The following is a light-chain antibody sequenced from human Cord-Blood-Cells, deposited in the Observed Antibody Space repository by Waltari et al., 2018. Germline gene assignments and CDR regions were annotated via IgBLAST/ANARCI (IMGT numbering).Light chain of an antibody. CDR2: DAS. Sequence: AIQLTQSPSSLSASVGDRVTITCRASQGISSALAWYQQKPGKAPKLLIYDASSLESGVQSRFSGSGSVTDFTLTISSLQPEDFATYYCQQFNSYPSFGPGTKVDIK. CDR1: QGISSA. CDR3: QQFNSYPS. V-gene: IGKV1-13*02. J-gene: IGKJ3*01.